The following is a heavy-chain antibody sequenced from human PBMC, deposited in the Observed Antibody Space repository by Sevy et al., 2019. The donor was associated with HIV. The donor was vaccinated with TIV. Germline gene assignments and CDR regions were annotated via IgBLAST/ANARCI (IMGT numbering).Heavy chain of an antibody. CDR1: GFTFSKYS. V-gene: IGHV3-23*01. J-gene: IGHJ4*02. CDR2: LSFGCGEI. CDR3: AREGCNKPHDY. D-gene: IGHD2-8*01. Sequence: GGSLRLSCAASGFTFSKYSMSWVRQPPGKGLEWVSILSFGCGEINYADSVKGRFTISRDNSKSSVYLQMNNLRPEDTAVYYCAREGCNKPHDYWGQGTLVTVSS.